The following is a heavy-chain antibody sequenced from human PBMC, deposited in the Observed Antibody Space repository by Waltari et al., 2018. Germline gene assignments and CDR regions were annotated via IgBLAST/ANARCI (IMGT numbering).Heavy chain of an antibody. V-gene: IGHV3-7*01. J-gene: IGHJ3*02. D-gene: IGHD3-22*01. CDR3: ARALSAYYYDSSGYPDAFDI. CDR2: IKQDGSEK. CDR1: GFTFSSYW. Sequence: EVQLVESGGGLVQPGGSLRLSCAASGFTFSSYWMSWVRQAPVKGLEWVANIKQDGSEKYYVDSVKGRFTISRDNAKNSLYLQMNSLRAEDTAVYYCARALSAYYYDSSGYPDAFDIWGQGTMVTVSS.